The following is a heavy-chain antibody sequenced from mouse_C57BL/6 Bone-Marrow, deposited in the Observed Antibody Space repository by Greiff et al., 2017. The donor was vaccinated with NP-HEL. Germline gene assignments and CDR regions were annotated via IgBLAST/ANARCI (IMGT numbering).Heavy chain of an antibody. CDR2: IYPRSGNT. D-gene: IGHD1-1*01. V-gene: IGHV1-81*01. CDR1: GYTFTSYG. CDR3: ARAPYNYGSSYEAMDY. Sequence: QVHVKQSGAELARPGASVKLSCKASGYTFTSYGISWVKQRTGQGLEWIGEIYPRSGNTYYNEKFKGKATLTADKSYSPAYMELRSLTSRDAAVYFWARAPYNYGSSYEAMDYWGQGTSVTVSS. J-gene: IGHJ4*01.